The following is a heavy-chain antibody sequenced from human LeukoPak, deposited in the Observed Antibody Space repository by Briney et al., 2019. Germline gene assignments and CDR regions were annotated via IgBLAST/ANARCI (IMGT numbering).Heavy chain of an antibody. Sequence: GESLKISCKGSGYSFTSYWIGWVRQMPGKGLEWMGVIYPDDSDTKYSPSFQGQVTISADKSISTAYLQWSSLKASDTAMFYCARISVGATIAYGMDVWGQGTTVTVSS. J-gene: IGHJ6*02. CDR1: GYSFTSYW. D-gene: IGHD1-26*01. CDR3: ARISVGATIAYGMDV. CDR2: IYPDDSDT. V-gene: IGHV5-51*01.